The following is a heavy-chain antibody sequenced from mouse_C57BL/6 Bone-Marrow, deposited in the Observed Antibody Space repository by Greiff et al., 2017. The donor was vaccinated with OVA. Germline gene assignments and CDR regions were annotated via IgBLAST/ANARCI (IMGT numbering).Heavy chain of an antibody. CDR1: GFTFTDYY. D-gene: IGHD1-1*01. CDR3: AREGIYYYGSGPAGGAMDY. Sequence: EVKVVASGPVLVKPGPSVKISCKASGFTFTDYYMHWVKQSHGKSLEWLGLVSPYNGGTSYNQKFKGKATLTVDTSSSTAYMELNSLTSEDSAVYYCAREGIYYYGSGPAGGAMDYWGQGTSVTVSS. CDR2: VSPYNGGT. J-gene: IGHJ4*01. V-gene: IGHV1-36*01.